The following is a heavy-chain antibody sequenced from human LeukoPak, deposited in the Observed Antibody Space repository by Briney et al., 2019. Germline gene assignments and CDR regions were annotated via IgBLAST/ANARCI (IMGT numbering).Heavy chain of an antibody. Sequence: GGSLRLSCAASGFTFSSYEMNWVRQAPGKGLEWVAVISYDGSNKYYADSVKGRFTISRDNSKNTLYLQMNSLRAEDTAVYYCARALYGYGGWFDPWGQGTLVTVSS. CDR2: ISYDGSNK. CDR3: ARALYGYGGWFDP. J-gene: IGHJ5*02. D-gene: IGHD5-18*01. V-gene: IGHV3-30-3*01. CDR1: GFTFSSYE.